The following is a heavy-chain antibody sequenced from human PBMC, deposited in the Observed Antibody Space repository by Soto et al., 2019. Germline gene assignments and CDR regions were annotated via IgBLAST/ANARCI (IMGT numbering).Heavy chain of an antibody. CDR2: IKQDGSEK. CDR1: GFTFSSYW. V-gene: IGHV3-7*01. Sequence: EVQLVESGGGLVQPGGSLRLSCAASGFTFSSYWMSWVRQAPGKGLEWVANIKQDGSEKYYVDSVKGRFTISRDNAKNSLYLQMNSLRAEDTAVYYCARVGSYYYYYMDAWGKGTTVTVSS. D-gene: IGHD2-15*01. J-gene: IGHJ6*03. CDR3: ARVGSYYYYYMDA.